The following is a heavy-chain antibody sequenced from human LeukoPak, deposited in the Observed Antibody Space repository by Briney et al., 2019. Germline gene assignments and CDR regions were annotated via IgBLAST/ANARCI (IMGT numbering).Heavy chain of an antibody. V-gene: IGHV3-21*06. CDR3: ARDPYSGSYGPYYYYYMDV. Sequence: GGSLRLSCAASGFTFSDYDMNWVRQAPGKGLEWVSSISSSSSYIYYADSVKGRFTISRDNAKNSLYLQMDSLRVEDTAVYYCARDPYSGSYGPYYYYYMDVWGEGTTVTISS. D-gene: IGHD1-26*01. J-gene: IGHJ6*03. CDR1: GFTFSDYD. CDR2: ISSSSSYI.